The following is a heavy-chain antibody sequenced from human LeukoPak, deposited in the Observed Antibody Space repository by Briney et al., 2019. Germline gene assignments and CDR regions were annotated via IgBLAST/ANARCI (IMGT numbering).Heavy chain of an antibody. Sequence: PGGSLRLSCAASGFTFSTYWMNWFRQTPGKGLEWVAKIKADGGEKDHVASVKGRFTISRDNAKNSLYLQMNSLRAEDTAVYYCARDRGSHYYYYYYMDVWGKGTTVTVSS. CDR2: IKADGGEK. V-gene: IGHV3-7*01. CDR1: GFTFSTYW. J-gene: IGHJ6*03. D-gene: IGHD3-10*01. CDR3: ARDRGSHYYYYYYMDV.